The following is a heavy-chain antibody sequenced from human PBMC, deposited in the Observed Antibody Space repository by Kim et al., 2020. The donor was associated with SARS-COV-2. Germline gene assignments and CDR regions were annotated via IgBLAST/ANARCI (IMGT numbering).Heavy chain of an antibody. CDR3: AKDQRVRDYYYGMDV. D-gene: IGHD6-25*01. Sequence: GGSLRLSCAASGFTFSNYGMSWVRQAPGKGLEWVSGISRSGGSISYVDSVKGRFTISRDNSKNTLYLQMNSLRVEDTGVYYCAKDQRVRDYYYGMDVWGQGTTVTASS. CDR1: GFTFSNYG. CDR2: ISRSGGSI. V-gene: IGHV3-23*01. J-gene: IGHJ6*02.